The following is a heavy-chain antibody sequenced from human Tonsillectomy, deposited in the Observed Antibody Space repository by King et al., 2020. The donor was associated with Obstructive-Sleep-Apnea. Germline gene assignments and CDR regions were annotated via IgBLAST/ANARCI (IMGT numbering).Heavy chain of an antibody. CDR1: GDSITTSYY. CDR2: IYYSGST. V-gene: IGHV4-39*07. D-gene: IGHD2-21*01. CDR3: ARGPSLGEENDY. J-gene: IGHJ4*02. Sequence: QLQLQESGPGLVKPSETLSLTCTVSGDSITTSYYWTCIRQPPAKGLEWIGTIYYSGSTYYNPSLKSPVTLSVDTSKNQFSLNLSSVTAAATAVYYCARGPSLGEENDYWGQGTLVTVSS.